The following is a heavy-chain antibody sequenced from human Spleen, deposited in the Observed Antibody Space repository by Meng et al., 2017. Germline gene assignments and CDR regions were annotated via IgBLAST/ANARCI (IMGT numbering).Heavy chain of an antibody. Sequence: SETLSLTCTVSGGSISSGGYYWSWIRQHPGKGLEWIGYIYYSGSTYYNPSLKSRLTISVDTSQNQFSLKLSSVTAADTAVYYCARELWEDTAMVRAFDIWGQGTMVTVSS. J-gene: IGHJ3*02. D-gene: IGHD5-18*01. V-gene: IGHV4-31*03. CDR3: ARELWEDTAMVRAFDI. CDR2: IYYSGST. CDR1: GGSISSGGYY.